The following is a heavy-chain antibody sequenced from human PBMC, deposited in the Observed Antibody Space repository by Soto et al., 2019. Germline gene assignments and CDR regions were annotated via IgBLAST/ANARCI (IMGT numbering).Heavy chain of an antibody. Sequence: ASGKVSCKASGYTFTKSGISWVRQAPGQGLEWMGRISAYNGNTNYAQKLQGRVTMTTDTSTSTAYMELRSLRSDDTAVYYCARVVGDLGHWFDSWGQGTLVTVSS. D-gene: IGHD1-26*01. V-gene: IGHV1-18*01. CDR2: ISAYNGNT. CDR3: ARVVGDLGHWFDS. CDR1: GYTFTKSG. J-gene: IGHJ5*01.